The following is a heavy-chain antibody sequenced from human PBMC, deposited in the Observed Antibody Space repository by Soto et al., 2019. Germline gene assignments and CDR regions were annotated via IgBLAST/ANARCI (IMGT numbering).Heavy chain of an antibody. CDR1: GGSISSGGYY. Sequence: LSLPCTVSGGSISSGGYYWSWIRQHPGKGLEWIGYIYYSGSTYYNPSLKSRVTISVDTSKNQFSLKLSSVTAADTAVYYCVRGRSELERRYNYYYGMDVWGQGTTVTVSS. CDR3: VRGRSELERRYNYYYGMDV. V-gene: IGHV4-31*03. CDR2: IYYSGST. J-gene: IGHJ6*02. D-gene: IGHD1-1*01.